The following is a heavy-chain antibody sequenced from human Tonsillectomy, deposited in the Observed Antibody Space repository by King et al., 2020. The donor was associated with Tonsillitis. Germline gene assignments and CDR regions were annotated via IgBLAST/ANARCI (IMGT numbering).Heavy chain of an antibody. CDR1: GFSLSNARMG. J-gene: IGHJ3*02. CDR3: ARMGYIDGYGGRALAGGDAFDI. D-gene: IGHD5-18*01. Sequence: VTLKESGPVLVKPTETLTLTCTVSGFSLSNARMGVSWIRQPPGKALEWLAHIFSNDEKSYSTSLKSRLTIPKDTSKSQVVLTMTNMDPVDTATYYCARMGYIDGYGGRALAGGDAFDIWGQGTMVTVSS. CDR2: IFSNDEK. V-gene: IGHV2-26*01.